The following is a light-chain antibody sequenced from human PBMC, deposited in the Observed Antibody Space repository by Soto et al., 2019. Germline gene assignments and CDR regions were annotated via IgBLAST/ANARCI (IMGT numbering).Light chain of an antibody. Sequence: QSALAQPASVSGSPGQSITISCTGTNSDVGGYNYVSWYQQHPGKAPELMVYEVSHRPSGVSNRFSGSKSDNTASLTISGLQAEDEADYYCSSYTSISTLYVFGTGTMVTVL. CDR3: SSYTSISTLYV. CDR1: NSDVGGYNY. CDR2: EVS. J-gene: IGLJ1*01. V-gene: IGLV2-14*01.